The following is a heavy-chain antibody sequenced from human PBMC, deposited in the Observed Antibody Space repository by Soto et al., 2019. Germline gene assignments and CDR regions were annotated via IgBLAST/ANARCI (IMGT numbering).Heavy chain of an antibody. Sequence: GGSLRLSCAASGFSFNTYAMTWVRRAPGQGLEWVSAISGSGGSTYYADSVKGRFTISRDNSKITVYLQMNSLKAEDTAVYYCAKSSGRYDSSGFYGYYYYGMDVWGQGTTVTVSS. D-gene: IGHD3-22*01. J-gene: IGHJ6*02. CDR1: GFSFNTYA. CDR3: AKSSGRYDSSGFYGYYYYGMDV. V-gene: IGHV3-23*01. CDR2: ISGSGGST.